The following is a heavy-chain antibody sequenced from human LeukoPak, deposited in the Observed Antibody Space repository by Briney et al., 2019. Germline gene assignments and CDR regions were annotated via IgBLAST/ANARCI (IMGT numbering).Heavy chain of an antibody. CDR1: GFTFSNYG. J-gene: IGHJ4*02. Sequence: GGSLRLSCAASGFTFSNYGMHWVRQAPGKGLEWVAVIWYDGSNKYSADSVKGRFTISRDNSKNTLYLQMNSLRAEDTAVYYCAREKQKYSSGWYCLDYWGQGTLVTVSS. CDR3: AREKQKYSSGWYCLDY. V-gene: IGHV3-33*08. CDR2: IWYDGSNK. D-gene: IGHD6-19*01.